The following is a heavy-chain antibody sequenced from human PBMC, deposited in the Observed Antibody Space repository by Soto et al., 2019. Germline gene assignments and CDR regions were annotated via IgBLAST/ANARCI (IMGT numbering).Heavy chain of an antibody. D-gene: IGHD3-22*01. Sequence: ASGKVSCKASGYTFTSYDMHWVRQAPGQGLEWMGIINPSGGSTSYAQKFQGRVTMTRDTSTSTVYMELSSLRAEDMAVYYCASDPDSSGYYYFDYGGQGTLVTVSS. J-gene: IGHJ4*02. CDR1: GYTFTSYD. CDR3: ASDPDSSGYYYFDY. CDR2: INPSGGST. V-gene: IGHV1-46*01.